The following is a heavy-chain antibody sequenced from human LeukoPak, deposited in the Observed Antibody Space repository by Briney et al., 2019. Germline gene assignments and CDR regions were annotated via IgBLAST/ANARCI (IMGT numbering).Heavy chain of an antibody. CDR3: AKDSKWELRYNWFDP. CDR1: GFTFSSYA. D-gene: IGHD1-26*01. J-gene: IGHJ5*02. CDR2: ISGSGGST. V-gene: IGHV3-23*01. Sequence: GSLRLSCAASGFTFSSYAMSWVRQAPGKGLEWVSAISGSGGSTYYADSVKGRFTISRDNSKNTLYLQMNSLRAEDTAVYYCAKDSKWELRYNWFDPWGQGTLVTVSS.